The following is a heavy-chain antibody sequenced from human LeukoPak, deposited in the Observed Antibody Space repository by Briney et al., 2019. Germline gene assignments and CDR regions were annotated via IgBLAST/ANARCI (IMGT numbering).Heavy chain of an antibody. CDR2: ISCDGSNK. V-gene: IGHV3-30*03. Sequence: GGSLRLSCAASGFTFSSYGMHWVRQAPGKGLEWVAVISCDGSNKYYADSVQGRFTISRNNSKNSLYLQMNSLRVEDTAVYYCARVIAAAGTGDDYWGQGTLVTVSS. CDR3: ARVIAAAGTGDDY. CDR1: GFTFSSYG. J-gene: IGHJ4*02. D-gene: IGHD6-13*01.